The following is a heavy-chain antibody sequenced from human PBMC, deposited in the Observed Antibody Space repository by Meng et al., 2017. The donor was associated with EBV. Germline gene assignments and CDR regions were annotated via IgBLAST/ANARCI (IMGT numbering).Heavy chain of an antibody. J-gene: IGHJ5*02. CDR1: GFSLSTSGVG. V-gene: IGHV2-5*01. Sequence: QITLKESGPTLVKPTQTLTPTCTFSGFSLSTSGVGVGWIRQPPGKALEWLALIYWNDDKRYSPSLKSRLTITKDTSKNQVVLTMTNMDPVDTATYYCAHRRDEYSSSWYGWFDPWGQGTLVTVSS. D-gene: IGHD6-13*01. CDR2: IYWNDDK. CDR3: AHRRDEYSSSWYGWFDP.